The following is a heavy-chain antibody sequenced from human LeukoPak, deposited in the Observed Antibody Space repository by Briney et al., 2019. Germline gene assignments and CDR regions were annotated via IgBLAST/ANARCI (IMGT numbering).Heavy chain of an antibody. Sequence: GGSLRLSCAASGFTVDSNYLSWVRQAPGKGLEWVSTIYTGGNTYYAASVKGRFTISRDFSKNTVLLHMNSLRAEDTAMYYCARGDDSGYYDYFDYWGQGALVTVSS. CDR1: GFTVDSNY. V-gene: IGHV3-53*01. CDR3: ARGDDSGYYDYFDY. J-gene: IGHJ4*02. CDR2: IYTGGNT. D-gene: IGHD3-22*01.